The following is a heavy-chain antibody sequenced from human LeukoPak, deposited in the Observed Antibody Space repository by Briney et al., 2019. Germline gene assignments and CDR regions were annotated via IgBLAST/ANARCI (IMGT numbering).Heavy chain of an antibody. Sequence: GGSLRLSCAASGFTFSSYEMNWVRQAPGKGLEWVSYISSSGSTIYYADSVKGRFTISRDNAKNSLYLQMNSLRAEDTAVYYCAKAGFAEWFGDNYFDYWGQGTLVTVSS. CDR1: GFTFSSYE. J-gene: IGHJ4*02. CDR3: AKAGFAEWFGDNYFDY. D-gene: IGHD3-10*01. CDR2: ISSSGSTI. V-gene: IGHV3-48*03.